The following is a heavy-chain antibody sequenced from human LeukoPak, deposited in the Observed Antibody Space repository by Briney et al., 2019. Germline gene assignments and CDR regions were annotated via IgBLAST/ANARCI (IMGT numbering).Heavy chain of an antibody. V-gene: IGHV3-74*01. CDR1: AFTFISYW. Sequence: GGSLRLSCVASAFTFISYWTHWARQAPGTGLVLVSRINTDGSYTSYADSVKGRFTISRDNAKNTLYLQMISLRADDTAVYYFAPDLTGPEDYWGQGTLVTVSS. CDR2: INTDGSYT. CDR3: APDLTGPEDY. J-gene: IGHJ4*02.